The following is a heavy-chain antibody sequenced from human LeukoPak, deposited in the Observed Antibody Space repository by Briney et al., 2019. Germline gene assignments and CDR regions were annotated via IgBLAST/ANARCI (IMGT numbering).Heavy chain of an antibody. CDR1: GFTFSRYG. Sequence: GRSLGLSCAASGFTFSRYGMHWVRQAPGKGLEWVAVISHDGSNKDYEDSVKGRFTISRDNSKNTLYLQMNILRTEDTAVYYCSKVNGLESYIYACDIWGQGTLVTVSS. V-gene: IGHV3-30*18. CDR2: ISHDGSNK. D-gene: IGHD3-10*01. J-gene: IGHJ3*02. CDR3: SKVNGLESYIYACDI.